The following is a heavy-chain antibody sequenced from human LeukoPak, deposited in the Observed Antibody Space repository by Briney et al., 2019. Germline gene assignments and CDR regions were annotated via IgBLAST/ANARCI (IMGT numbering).Heavy chain of an antibody. CDR3: AKDIGSGSYCLSGFDY. CDR1: GFTFDDYA. J-gene: IGHJ4*02. CDR2: ISWNSGSI. Sequence: PGRSLRLSCAASGFTFDDYAMHWVRQAPGKGLEWVSGISWNSGSIGYADSVKGRFTISRDNAKNSLYLQMNSLRAEDTALYYCAKDIGSGSYCLSGFDYWGQGTLVTVSS. V-gene: IGHV3-9*01. D-gene: IGHD3-10*01.